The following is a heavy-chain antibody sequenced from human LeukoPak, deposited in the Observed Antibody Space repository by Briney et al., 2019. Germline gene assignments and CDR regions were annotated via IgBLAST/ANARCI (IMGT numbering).Heavy chain of an antibody. CDR2: ISAYNGNT. Sequence: ASVKVSCKASGYTFTSYDISWVRQATGQGLEWMGWISAYNGNTNYAQKLQGRVTMTTDTSTSTAYMELRSLRSDDTAVYYCARVPYYYDSSGYYGGYFDYWGQGTLVTVSS. J-gene: IGHJ4*02. D-gene: IGHD3-22*01. V-gene: IGHV1-18*01. CDR3: ARVPYYYDSSGYYGGYFDY. CDR1: GYTFTSYD.